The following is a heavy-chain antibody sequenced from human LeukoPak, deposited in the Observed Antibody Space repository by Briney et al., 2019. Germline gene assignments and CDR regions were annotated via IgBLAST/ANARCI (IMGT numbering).Heavy chain of an antibody. CDR2: ISGSGGST. J-gene: IGHJ4*02. CDR1: GFTFSSYA. V-gene: IGHV3-23*01. CDR3: AKVIFRVGYYFDY. D-gene: IGHD3-3*01. Sequence: GGSLRLSCAASGFTFSSYAMSWVRQAPGKGLEWVSAISGSGGSTYYADSVKGRFTISRDNSKNTLYLQMNSLRAEDTAIYYCAKVIFRVGYYFDYWGQGTLVTVSP.